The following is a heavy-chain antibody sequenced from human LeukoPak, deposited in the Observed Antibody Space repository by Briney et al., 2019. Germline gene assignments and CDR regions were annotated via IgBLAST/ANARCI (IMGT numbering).Heavy chain of an antibody. CDR2: IYYSGSI. CDR1: GGSISGSSYY. J-gene: IGHJ4*02. CDR3: ARENPSGYYNRPIDY. Sequence: PSETLSLTCTVSGGSISGSSYYWSWIRQPPGKGLEWIGDIYYSGSIKYNPSLKSRVTMSVDTSKNQFSLKLSSVTAADTAIYYCARENPSGYYNRPIDYWGQGTLVTVSS. V-gene: IGHV4-61*01. D-gene: IGHD3-22*01.